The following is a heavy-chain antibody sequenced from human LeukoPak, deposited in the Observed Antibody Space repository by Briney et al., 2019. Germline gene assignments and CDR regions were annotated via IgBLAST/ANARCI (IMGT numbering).Heavy chain of an antibody. CDR2: IAYDGNNI. Sequence: PGRSLRLSCAASGFTFSHYAMHWVRQAPGKGLEWVAIIAYDGNNIYYADSVKGRFTISRDNSKNTLSLQLNSLRAEDTAVYYCAKGTSSSCYSAPNYWGQGTLVTVSS. J-gene: IGHJ4*02. CDR1: GFTFSHYA. CDR3: AKGTSSSCYSAPNY. D-gene: IGHD2-15*01. V-gene: IGHV3-30-3*01.